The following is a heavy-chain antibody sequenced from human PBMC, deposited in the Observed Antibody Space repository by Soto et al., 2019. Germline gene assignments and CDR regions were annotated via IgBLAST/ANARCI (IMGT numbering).Heavy chain of an antibody. CDR1: GFTFSSYD. Sequence: EVQLVESGGGLVQPGGSLRLSCAASGFTFSSYDMHWVRQATGKGLEWVSAIGTAGDTYYPGSVKGRFTISRENAKNYLYLQMNSLRAEDTAVYYCARGLRLPYSRSSEYYYYYYIDVWGKGTTVTVSS. CDR3: ARGLRLPYSRSSEYYYYYYIDV. J-gene: IGHJ6*03. V-gene: IGHV3-13*01. D-gene: IGHD6-6*01. CDR2: IGTAGDT.